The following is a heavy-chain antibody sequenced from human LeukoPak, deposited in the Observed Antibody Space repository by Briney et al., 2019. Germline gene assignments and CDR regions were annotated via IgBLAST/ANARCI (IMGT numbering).Heavy chain of an antibody. CDR1: GYSFSNFW. CDR3: AXMGTNWFFDL. D-gene: IGHD7-27*01. J-gene: IGHJ2*01. Sequence: ESLXXSCKASGYSFSNFWIGWVRQLPGRGLEWMGVLYPGDSETRYSTSFQGQITISADKSMTTNYLEWRSMRATAAAMYSCAXMGTNWFFDLWGRGTLVTVSS. V-gene: IGHV5-51*01. CDR2: LYPGDSET.